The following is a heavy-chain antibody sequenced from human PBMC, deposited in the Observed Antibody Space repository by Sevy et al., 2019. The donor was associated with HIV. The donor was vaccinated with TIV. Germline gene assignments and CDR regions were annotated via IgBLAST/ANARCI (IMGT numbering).Heavy chain of an antibody. CDR1: GYTFTSYG. D-gene: IGHD6-13*01. J-gene: IGHJ5*02. CDR2: ISAYNGNT. V-gene: IGHV1-18*04. Sequence: ASVKVSCKASGYTFTSYGISWVRQAPGQGLEWMGWISAYNGNTNYAQKLQGRVTMTTDTSTRPAYMGLRSLRSDDTAVYYCARSKGSRSWANWFDPWGQGTLVTVSS. CDR3: ARSKGSRSWANWFDP.